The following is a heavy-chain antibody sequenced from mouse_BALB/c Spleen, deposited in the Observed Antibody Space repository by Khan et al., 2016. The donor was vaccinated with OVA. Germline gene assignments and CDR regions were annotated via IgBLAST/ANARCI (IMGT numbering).Heavy chain of an antibody. V-gene: IGHV1S135*01. J-gene: IGHJ3*01. CDR2: IDPFSGAT. CDR1: GYSFTSYY. CDR3: TRHGYVAWFTY. D-gene: IGHD2-2*01. Sequence: IQLVQSGPELMKPGASVKISCKASGYSFTSYYIHWMIESHGTSLEWIGYIDPFSGATTYNQKFKDKATLTVDKSSNTAYIHLRNLTSGDSAVYYCTRHGYVAWFTYWGQGTLVTVSA.